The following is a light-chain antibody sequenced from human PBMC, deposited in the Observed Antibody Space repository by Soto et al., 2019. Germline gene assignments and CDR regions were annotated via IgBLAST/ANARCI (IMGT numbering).Light chain of an antibody. CDR2: GAS. Sequence: DIELTQSPGTLSLSPGETATLSCRASQSLSNNIYLAWYQQKPRQAPRLLIYGASSRASGVPNRFSGSGSGTDFTLTISRLEPEDLAVYYCQQYGNSSQAFGQGTKVDIK. V-gene: IGKV3-20*01. CDR1: QSLSNNIY. CDR3: QQYGNSSQA. J-gene: IGKJ1*01.